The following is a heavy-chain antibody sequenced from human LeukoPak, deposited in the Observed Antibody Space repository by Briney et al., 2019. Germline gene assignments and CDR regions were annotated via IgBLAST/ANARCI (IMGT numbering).Heavy chain of an antibody. V-gene: IGHV3-21*01. Sequence: GGSLRLSCAASGFTFSSYSMNWVRQAPGKGLEWVSSISISSSYIYYADSVKGRCTISRDNAKNSLYLQMNSLRAEDTAVYYCARPLPPDCSGGSCHQFDYWGQGTLVTVSS. J-gene: IGHJ4*02. CDR1: GFTFSSYS. D-gene: IGHD2-15*01. CDR3: ARPLPPDCSGGSCHQFDY. CDR2: ISISSSYI.